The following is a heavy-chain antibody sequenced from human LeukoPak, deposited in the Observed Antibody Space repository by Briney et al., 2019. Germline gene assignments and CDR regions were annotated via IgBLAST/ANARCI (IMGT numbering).Heavy chain of an antibody. CDR3: AREGDSSGYRIDY. CDR2: IIPIFDTA. J-gene: IGHJ4*02. V-gene: IGHV1-69*01. D-gene: IGHD3-22*01. CDR1: GGTFSSYA. Sequence: SVKVSCKASGGTFSSYAISWVRQATGQALEWMGGIIPIFDTANYAQKFQGRVTITADESTSTAYMELSSLTLEDTAACYCAREGDSSGYRIDYWGQGTLVTVSS.